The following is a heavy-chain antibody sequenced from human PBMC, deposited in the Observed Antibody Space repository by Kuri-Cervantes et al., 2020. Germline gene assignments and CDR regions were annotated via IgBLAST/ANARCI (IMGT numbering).Heavy chain of an antibody. CDR3: ARNGVQWQRTWFDP. CDR2: INHSGST. CDR1: GGSFSGYY. D-gene: IGHD1-26*01. Sequence: SETLSLTCAVYGGSFSGYYWSWIRQPPGKGLEWIGEINHSGSTNYNPSLKSRVTISVDTSKNQFSLKLRSVTAADTAVYYCARNGVQWQRTWFDPWGQGTLVTVS. V-gene: IGHV4-34*01. J-gene: IGHJ5*02.